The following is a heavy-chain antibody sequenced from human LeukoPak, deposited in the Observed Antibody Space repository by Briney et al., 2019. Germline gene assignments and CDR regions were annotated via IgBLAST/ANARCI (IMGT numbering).Heavy chain of an antibody. Sequence: GGSLRLSCAASGFTFDDYAMHWVRQAPGKGLEWVSSISSSSSYIYYADSVKGRFTISRDNAKNSLYLQMNSLRAEDTAVYYCARDLRGILDYWGQGTLVTVSS. CDR3: ARDLRGILDY. J-gene: IGHJ4*02. D-gene: IGHD3-16*01. CDR1: GFTFDDYA. V-gene: IGHV3-21*01. CDR2: ISSSSSYI.